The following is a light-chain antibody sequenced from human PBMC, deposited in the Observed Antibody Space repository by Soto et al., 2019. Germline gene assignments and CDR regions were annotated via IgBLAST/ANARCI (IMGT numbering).Light chain of an antibody. V-gene: IGKV3-15*01. J-gene: IGKJ4*01. Sequence: EIVMTQSPATMSVSPGERVTLSCRASQSINSKLAWYQQKPGQAPRLLIYGASTRATGIPARFSGSGSGTEFTITISSLQAEDFAVYYCQQYNNWPPLTFGGGTKVEIK. CDR2: GAS. CDR1: QSINSK. CDR3: QQYNNWPPLT.